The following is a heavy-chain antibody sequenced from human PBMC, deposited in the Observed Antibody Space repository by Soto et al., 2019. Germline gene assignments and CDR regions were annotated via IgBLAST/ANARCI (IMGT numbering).Heavy chain of an antibody. V-gene: IGHV4-30-4*01. D-gene: IGHD3-16*02. CDR3: ARARTVWGSYRHNVDY. CDR1: GGSISSGDYY. Sequence: QVQLQESGPGLVKPSQTLSLTCTVSGGSISSGDYYWSWIRQPPGKGLEWIGYIYYSGSTYYNPSLKSRFTISVDTAKNQFSLKLSSVTAADTAGYYCARARTVWGSYRHNVDYWGQGTLVTVSS. CDR2: IYYSGST. J-gene: IGHJ4*02.